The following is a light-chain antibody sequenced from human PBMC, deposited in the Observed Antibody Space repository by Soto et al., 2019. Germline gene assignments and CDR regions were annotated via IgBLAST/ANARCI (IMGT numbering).Light chain of an antibody. CDR2: EVT. Sequence: QSVLTQPASVSGSPGQSITISCTGTSSDVGAYNYVSWYQQYPGKAPKLMIYEVTHRPSGVSDRFSGSKSGNTASLTISSLQAEDEADYYCSSYTTTSTRLVFGGGTKLTVL. V-gene: IGLV2-14*01. CDR1: SSDVGAYNY. CDR3: SSYTTTSTRLV. J-gene: IGLJ2*01.